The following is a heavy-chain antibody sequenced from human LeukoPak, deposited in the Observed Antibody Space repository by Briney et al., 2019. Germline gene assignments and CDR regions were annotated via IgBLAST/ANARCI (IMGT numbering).Heavy chain of an antibody. CDR3: ARTNPLLLRFLEWIPGLNFDY. D-gene: IGHD3-3*01. CDR2: IYYSGST. V-gene: IGHV4-39*01. J-gene: IGHJ4*02. CDR1: GGSISSSSYY. Sequence: SETLSLTCTVSGGSISSSSYYWGWIRQPPGKGLEWIGSIYYSGSTYYNPSLKSRVTISVDTSKNQFSLKLSSVTAADTAVYYCARTNPLLLRFLEWIPGLNFDYWGQGTLVTVSS.